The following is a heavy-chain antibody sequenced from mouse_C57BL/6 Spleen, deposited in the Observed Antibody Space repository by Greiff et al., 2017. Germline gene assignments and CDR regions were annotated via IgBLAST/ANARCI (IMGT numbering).Heavy chain of an antibody. CDR3: ARAPELPDYYAMDY. CDR2: IYPGDGDT. V-gene: IGHV1-80*01. D-gene: IGHD1-1*01. CDR1: GYAFSGYW. Sequence: QVHVKQSGAELVKPGASVKISCKASGYAFSGYWMNWVKQRPGKGLEWIGQIYPGDGDTNYNGKFKGKATLTADKSSSTAYMQLSSLTSEDSAVYFCARAPELPDYYAMDYWGQGTSVTVSS. J-gene: IGHJ4*01.